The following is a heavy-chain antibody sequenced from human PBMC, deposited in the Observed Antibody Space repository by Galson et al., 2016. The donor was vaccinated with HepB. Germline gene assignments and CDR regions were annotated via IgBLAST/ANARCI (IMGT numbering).Heavy chain of an antibody. CDR3: AREATSPPSGFLGAIYYYGMDV. Sequence: LRLSCAASGFSFSNFGFNWVRPAPGKGLEWVALVSNDGTKTFYADSVKGRFTISRDNSRNTLFLQMGSLRPEDTAFYFCAREATSPPSGFLGAIYYYGMDVWGRGTTLIVSS. CDR1: GFSFSNFG. V-gene: IGHV3-30*03. D-gene: IGHD3-22*01. CDR2: VSNDGTKT. J-gene: IGHJ6*02.